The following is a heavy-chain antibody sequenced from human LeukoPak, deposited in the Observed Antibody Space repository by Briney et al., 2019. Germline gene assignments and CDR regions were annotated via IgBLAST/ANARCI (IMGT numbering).Heavy chain of an antibody. Sequence: SETLSLTCTVSGGSISSYYWSWIRQPPGKGLEWIGYIYYSGSTNYNPSLKSRVTISVDTSKNQFSLKLSSVTAADTAMYYCARVKDFWSGYYTGNAFDIRGQGTMVTVSS. D-gene: IGHD3-3*01. CDR2: IYYSGST. CDR1: GGSISSYY. J-gene: IGHJ3*02. V-gene: IGHV4-59*01. CDR3: ARVKDFWSGYYTGNAFDI.